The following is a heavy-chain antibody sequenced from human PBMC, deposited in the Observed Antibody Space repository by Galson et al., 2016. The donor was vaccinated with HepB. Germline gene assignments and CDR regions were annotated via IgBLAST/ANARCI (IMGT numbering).Heavy chain of an antibody. CDR2: INHSGAT. V-gene: IGHV4-34*01. D-gene: IGHD1-14*01. J-gene: IGHJ3*02. Sequence: LSLTCGVYGGPVIDYSWNWIRQPPGKGLEWIGEINHSGATKSNPSLKSRVTISVDTSKSQFSLKLNSVTAADTAIYYCARINRVRTFDIWGQGTLVTVSS. CDR3: ARINRVRTFDI. CDR1: GGPVIDYS.